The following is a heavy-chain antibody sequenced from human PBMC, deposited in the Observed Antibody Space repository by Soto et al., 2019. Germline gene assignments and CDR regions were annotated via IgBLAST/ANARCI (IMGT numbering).Heavy chain of an antibody. V-gene: IGHV3-30*18. CDR1: GFTFSSYG. J-gene: IGHJ5*02. CDR2: ISYDGSNK. CDR3: AKNLGSSGS. D-gene: IGHD3-22*01. Sequence: GGSLRLSCAASGFTFSSYGVHWVRQAPGKGLEWVAVISYDGSNKYYADSVKGRFTISRDNSKNTLYLQMNSLRAEDTAVYYCAKNLGSSGSWGQGTLVTVSS.